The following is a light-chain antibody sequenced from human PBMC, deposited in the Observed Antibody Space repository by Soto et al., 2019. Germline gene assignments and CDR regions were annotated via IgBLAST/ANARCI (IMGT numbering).Light chain of an antibody. J-gene: IGKJ1*01. V-gene: IGKV1-5*03. CDR3: QHYNSYSEA. Sequence: DIQMTQSPSTLSASVGDRVSINCRASQSISAWLAWYQQKPGKAPRLLIYKASTLEIGVPSRFSGRGSGTELTLTISSLQPEDFATYYCQHYNSYSEAFGQGTKVDI. CDR1: QSISAW. CDR2: KAS.